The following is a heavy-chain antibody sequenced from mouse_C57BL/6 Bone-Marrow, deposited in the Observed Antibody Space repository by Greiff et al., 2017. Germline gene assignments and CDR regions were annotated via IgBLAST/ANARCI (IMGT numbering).Heavy chain of an antibody. CDR2: LLPGSGST. J-gene: IGHJ2*01. CDR1: GYTFTGYW. Sequence: QVQLQQSGAELMKPGASVKLSCKATGYTFTGYWIEWVKQRPGHGLEWIGELLPGSGSTNYNEKFKGKATFTADKSSNTAYMQLSSLTTEDSAIYYCTREGDYDYDAPYFDYWGQGTTLTVSS. D-gene: IGHD2-4*01. V-gene: IGHV1-9*01. CDR3: TREGDYDYDAPYFDY.